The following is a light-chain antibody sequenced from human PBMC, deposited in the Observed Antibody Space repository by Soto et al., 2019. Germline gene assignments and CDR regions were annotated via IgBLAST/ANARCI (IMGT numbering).Light chain of an antibody. CDR2: DAS. Sequence: EIVLTQSPGTLSLSPGERATLSCRASQSVSSNLAWYQQRPGQAPRLLIYDASTRATSVPARFSGSGYGTDFTLSISGLQSEDSAVYFCQQYNNWPFSFGQGTRLEI. CDR1: QSVSSN. J-gene: IGKJ5*01. CDR3: QQYNNWPFS. V-gene: IGKV3-15*01.